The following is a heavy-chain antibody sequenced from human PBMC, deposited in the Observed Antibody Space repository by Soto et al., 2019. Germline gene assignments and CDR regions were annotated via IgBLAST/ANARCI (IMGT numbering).Heavy chain of an antibody. Sequence: EVQLVESGGGLIQPGGSLRLSCAASGFTVSSNYMSWVRQAPGKGLEWVSVIYSGGSTYYADSVKGRFTISRDNSKNTLYLQMNSLSAEDTAVYYCARDWYARARGMDVWGQRTTVTVSS. D-gene: IGHD2-8*01. CDR3: ARDWYARARGMDV. CDR2: IYSGGST. J-gene: IGHJ6*02. V-gene: IGHV3-53*01. CDR1: GFTVSSNY.